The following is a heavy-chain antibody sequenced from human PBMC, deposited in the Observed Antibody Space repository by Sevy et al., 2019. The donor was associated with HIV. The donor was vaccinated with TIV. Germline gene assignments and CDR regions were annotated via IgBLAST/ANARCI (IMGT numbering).Heavy chain of an antibody. V-gene: IGHV1-2*06. Sequence: ASVKVSCKASGYTFTGYYMHWVRQAPGQGLEWTGRINPNSGGTNDAQKFQGRVTMTRDTSISTAYMELSRLRSDDTAVYYCARLEDSSGWYGGDAFDIWGQGTMVTVSS. J-gene: IGHJ3*02. CDR1: GYTFTGYY. CDR3: ARLEDSSGWYGGDAFDI. D-gene: IGHD6-19*01. CDR2: INPNSGGT.